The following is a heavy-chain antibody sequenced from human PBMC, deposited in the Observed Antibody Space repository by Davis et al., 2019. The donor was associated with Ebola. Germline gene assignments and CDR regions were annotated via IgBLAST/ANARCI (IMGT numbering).Heavy chain of an antibody. J-gene: IGHJ4*02. CDR2: IKRDGSEK. V-gene: IGHV3-7*01. Sequence: LSLTCATSGFTFSVFWMSWVRQAPGKGLEWVANIKRDGSEKYYVDSVRGRFTISRDNTKNSLYLQMNSLRAEDTAVYYCAGFPYYDVSGLYRNLGFDFWGQGTLVTVSS. CDR1: GFTFSVFW. CDR3: AGFPYYDVSGLYRNLGFDF. D-gene: IGHD3-22*01.